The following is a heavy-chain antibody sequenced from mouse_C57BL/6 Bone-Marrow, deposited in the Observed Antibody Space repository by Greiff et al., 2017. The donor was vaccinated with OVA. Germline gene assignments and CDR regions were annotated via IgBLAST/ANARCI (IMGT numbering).Heavy chain of an antibody. CDR2: IDPSGSYT. V-gene: IGHV1-69*01. J-gene: IGHJ2*01. D-gene: IGHD5-5*01. Sequence: QVQLKQPGAELVMPGASVKLSCKASGYTFTSYWMHWVKQRPGQGLEWIGEIDPSGSYTNYNQKFKGQSTLTVDKSSSTAYMQLSSLTSEDSAVYYCARGGLPFDDWGQGTTLTVSS. CDR1: GYTFTSYW. CDR3: ARGGLPFDD.